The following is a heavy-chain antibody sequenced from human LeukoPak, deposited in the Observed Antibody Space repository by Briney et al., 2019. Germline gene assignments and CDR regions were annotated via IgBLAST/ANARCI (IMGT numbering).Heavy chain of an antibody. CDR2: INPNSGGT. D-gene: IGHD1-1*01. CDR3: AREPAQMDWNPVVGRNAFDI. CDR1: GYTFTGYY. Sequence: ASVEVSCKASGYTFTGYYMHWVRQAPGQGLEWMGWINPNSGGTNYAQKFQGRVTMTRDTSISTAYMELSRLRSDDTAVYYCAREPAQMDWNPVVGRNAFDIWGQGTMVTVSS. J-gene: IGHJ3*02. V-gene: IGHV1-2*02.